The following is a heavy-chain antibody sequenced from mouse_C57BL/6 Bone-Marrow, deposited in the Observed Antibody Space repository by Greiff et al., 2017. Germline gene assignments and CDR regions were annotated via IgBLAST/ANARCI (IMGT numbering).Heavy chain of an antibody. J-gene: IGHJ3*01. Sequence: VQLKQSGPELVKPGASVKISCKASGYSFTGYYMNWVKQSPEKSLEWIGEINPSTGGTTYNQKFKAKATLTVEKSSSTAYMQLKSLTSEDSAVYYCARSRSDSSGYVWFAYWGQGTLVTVSA. D-gene: IGHD3-2*02. CDR1: GYSFTGYY. CDR3: ARSRSDSSGYVWFAY. V-gene: IGHV1-42*01. CDR2: INPSTGGT.